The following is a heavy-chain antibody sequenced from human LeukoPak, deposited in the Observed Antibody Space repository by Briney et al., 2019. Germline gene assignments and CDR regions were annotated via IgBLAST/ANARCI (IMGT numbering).Heavy chain of an antibody. Sequence: SETLSLTCIVSGGSFSSSSYYWGWIRQPPGKGLEWIGSIYYSGSTYYNPSLKSRVTISVDTSKNQFSLRLSSVTAADTAVYYCALPRWAATGSNWLDPWGQGTLVTVSS. D-gene: IGHD1-26*01. V-gene: IGHV4-39*01. CDR3: ALPRWAATGSNWLDP. J-gene: IGHJ5*02. CDR2: IYYSGST. CDR1: GGSFSSSSYY.